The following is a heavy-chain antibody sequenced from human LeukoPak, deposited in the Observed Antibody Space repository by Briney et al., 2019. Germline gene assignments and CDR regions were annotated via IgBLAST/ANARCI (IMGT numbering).Heavy chain of an antibody. CDR3: ARRDPYGSGSYYNRLSIDY. Sequence: PGGSLRLSCATSGFTFSSYAMSWVRQAPGKGLEWVSAISGSGGSTYYADSVKGRFTISRDNSKNTLYLQMNSLRAEDTAVYYCARRDPYGSGSYYNRLSIDYWGQGTLVTVSS. J-gene: IGHJ4*02. CDR2: ISGSGGST. D-gene: IGHD3-10*01. V-gene: IGHV3-23*01. CDR1: GFTFSSYA.